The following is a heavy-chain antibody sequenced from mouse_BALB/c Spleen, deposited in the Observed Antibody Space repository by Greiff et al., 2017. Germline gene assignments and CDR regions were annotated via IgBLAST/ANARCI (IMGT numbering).Heavy chain of an antibody. CDR2: INPGSGGT. CDR1: GYAFTNYL. D-gene: IGHD4-1*01. V-gene: IGHV1-54*01. CDR3: TRKANWDY. J-gene: IGHJ4*01. Sequence: VQLQQSGAELVRPGTSVKVSCKASGYAFTNYLIEWVKQRPGQGLEWIGVINPGSGGTNYNEKFKSKATLTVDTSSSTAYMQLSSLTSEDSAVYYCTRKANWDYWGQGTSVTVSS.